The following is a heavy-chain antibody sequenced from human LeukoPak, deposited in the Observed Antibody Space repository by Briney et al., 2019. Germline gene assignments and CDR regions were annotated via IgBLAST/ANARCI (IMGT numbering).Heavy chain of an antibody. J-gene: IGHJ4*02. V-gene: IGHV4-39*07. CDR3: ATDRGVYSYGQEVF. CDR1: GGSISNNNYY. D-gene: IGHD5-18*01. Sequence: PSETLSLTCTVSGGSISNNNYYWGWIRQPPGKGLEWIVSIHNGGSTYYNPSLKSRVTISVDTSKNQFSLKLSSVTAADTAVYYCATDRGVYSYGQEVFWGQGTLVTVSS. CDR2: IHNGGST.